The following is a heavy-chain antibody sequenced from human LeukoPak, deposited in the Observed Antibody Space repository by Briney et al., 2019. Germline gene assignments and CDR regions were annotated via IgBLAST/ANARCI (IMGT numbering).Heavy chain of an antibody. CDR3: AELGITMIGGV. V-gene: IGHV3-48*04. J-gene: IGHJ6*04. Sequence: GGSLRLSCAASGFTFSSYWMHWVRQAPGKGLEWVSYISSSGSTIYYADSVKGRFTISRDNAKNSLYLQMNSLRAEDTAVYYCAELGITMIGGVWGKGTTITISS. D-gene: IGHD3-10*02. CDR1: GFTFSSYW. CDR2: ISSSGSTI.